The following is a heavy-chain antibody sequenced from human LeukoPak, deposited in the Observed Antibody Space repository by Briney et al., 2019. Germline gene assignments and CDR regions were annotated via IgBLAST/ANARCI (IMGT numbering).Heavy chain of an antibody. Sequence: SETLSLTCTVSDDSFTTYYWNWIRQPPGKGLEWIGYIYYSGSTNYNPSLKSRVTLSVDTSKNQFSLKLSSVTAADTAVYYCARALDYDFWSGYHNFAFDIWGQGTMVTVSS. D-gene: IGHD3-3*01. CDR1: DDSFTTYY. V-gene: IGHV4-59*01. CDR3: ARALDYDFWSGYHNFAFDI. J-gene: IGHJ3*02. CDR2: IYYSGST.